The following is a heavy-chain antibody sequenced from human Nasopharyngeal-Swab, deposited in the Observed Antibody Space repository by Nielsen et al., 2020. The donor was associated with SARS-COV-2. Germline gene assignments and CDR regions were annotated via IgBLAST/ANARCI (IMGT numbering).Heavy chain of an antibody. CDR2: IYYSGST. CDR1: GGSISSYY. Sequence: SETLSLTCTVSGGSISSYYWSWIRQHPGKGLEWIGYIYYSGSTYYNPSLKSRVTISVDTSKNQFSLKLSSVTAADTAVYYCARDWNFYSSSWYPNHAFDIWGQGTMVTVSS. CDR3: ARDWNFYSSSWYPNHAFDI. V-gene: IGHV4-59*06. J-gene: IGHJ3*02. D-gene: IGHD6-13*01.